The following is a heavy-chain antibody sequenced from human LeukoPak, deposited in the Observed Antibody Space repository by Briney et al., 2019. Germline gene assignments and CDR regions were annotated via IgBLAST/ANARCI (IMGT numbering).Heavy chain of an antibody. D-gene: IGHD6-19*01. V-gene: IGHV3-30*18. J-gene: IGHJ4*02. CDR2: ISYDGSNK. Sequence: GGSLRLSCAASGFTFSSYGMHWVRQAPGKGLEWVAVISYDGSNKYYADSVKGRFTISRDNSKNTLYLQMNSLRAEDTAVYYCAKQVDSSGWYLQYYFDYWGQGTLVTVSS. CDR1: GFTFSSYG. CDR3: AKQVDSSGWYLQYYFDY.